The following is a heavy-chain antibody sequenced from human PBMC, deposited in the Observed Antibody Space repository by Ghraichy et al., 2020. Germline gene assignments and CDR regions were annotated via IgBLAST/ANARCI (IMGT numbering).Heavy chain of an antibody. J-gene: IGHJ4*02. V-gene: IGHV4-59*01. CDR2: IYNSESS. CDR3: TRGHNWNEGPRV. CDR1: GGSISNYF. Sequence: SETLSLTCTISGGSISNYFWSWIRQPPGKGLEWIGNIYNSESSNYNPSLKSRVTMSVDTSKNQFSLKLTSVTAADTAVYYCTRGHNWNEGPRVWGQGTLVTVSS. D-gene: IGHD1-20*01.